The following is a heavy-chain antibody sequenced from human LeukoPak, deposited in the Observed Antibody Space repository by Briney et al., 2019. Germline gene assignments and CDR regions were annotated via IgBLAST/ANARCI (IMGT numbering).Heavy chain of an antibody. V-gene: IGHV3-21*01. CDR2: ISSSSSYI. J-gene: IGHJ3*02. CDR1: GFTFSSYS. D-gene: IGHD2-15*01. CDR3: ARGRGGLYDAFDI. Sequence: PGGSLRLSCAASGFTFSSYSMNWVRQAPGKGLEWVSSISSSSSYIYYADSVKGRFTISRDNAKNSLYLQMNSLRAEDTAVYYCARGRGGLYDAFDIWGQGTMVTVSS.